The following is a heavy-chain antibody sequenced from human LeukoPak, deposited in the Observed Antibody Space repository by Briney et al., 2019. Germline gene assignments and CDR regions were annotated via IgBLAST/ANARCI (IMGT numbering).Heavy chain of an antibody. CDR2: INHSGST. D-gene: IGHD5-12*01. Sequence: SETLSLTCAVYGGSFSGYYWSWIRQPPGKGLEWIGDINHSGSTNYNPFLKSRVTISVDTSKNQFSLKLSSVTAADTAVYYCARRGPSGLRKTQYFQHWGQGTLVTVSS. CDR1: GGSFSGYY. J-gene: IGHJ1*01. CDR3: ARRGPSGLRKTQYFQH. V-gene: IGHV4-34*01.